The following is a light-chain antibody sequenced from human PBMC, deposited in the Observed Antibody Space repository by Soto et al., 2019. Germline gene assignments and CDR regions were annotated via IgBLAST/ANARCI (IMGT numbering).Light chain of an antibody. J-gene: IGKJ1*01. V-gene: IGKV1-5*03. CDR1: QSISSW. CDR3: HQRGNWWT. CDR2: KAS. Sequence: DIQMTQSPSILSASVGDRVTITFRASQSISSWLAWYQQKPGKAPKLLIYKASSLESGVPSRFSGSGSGTDFTLTISSLEPEDSAVYYCHQRGNWWTFGQGTKVDIK.